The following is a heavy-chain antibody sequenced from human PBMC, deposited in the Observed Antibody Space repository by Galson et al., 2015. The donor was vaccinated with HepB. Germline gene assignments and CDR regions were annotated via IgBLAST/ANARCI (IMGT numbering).Heavy chain of an antibody. CDR2: IYYSGST. D-gene: IGHD6-19*01. CDR1: GGSISSYY. J-gene: IGHJ2*01. V-gene: IGHV4-59*01. Sequence: ETLSLTCTVSGGSISSYYWSWIRQPPGKGLEWIGYIYYSGSTNYNPSLKSRVTISVDTSKNQFSLKLSSVTAADTAVYYCARDRYSSGWYGARDRYFDLWGRGTLVTVSS. CDR3: ARDRYSSGWYGARDRYFDL.